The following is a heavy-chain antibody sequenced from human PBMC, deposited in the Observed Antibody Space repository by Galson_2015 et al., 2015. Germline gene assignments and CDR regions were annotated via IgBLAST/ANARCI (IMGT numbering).Heavy chain of an antibody. J-gene: IGHJ5*02. CDR2: IKSKTDGGTT. CDR3: TTVQYQLPYTWFDP. CDR1: GFTFSNAW. Sequence: SLRLSCAASGFTFSNAWMSWVRQAPGKGLEWVGRIKSKTDGGTTDYAAPVKGRFTISRDDSKNTLYLQMNSLKTEDTAVYYCTTVQYQLPYTWFDPWGQGTLVTVSS. D-gene: IGHD2-2*01. V-gene: IGHV3-15*01.